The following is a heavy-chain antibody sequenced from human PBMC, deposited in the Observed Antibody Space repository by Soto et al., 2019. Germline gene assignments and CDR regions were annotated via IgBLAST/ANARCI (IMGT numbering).Heavy chain of an antibody. D-gene: IGHD6-13*01. V-gene: IGHV1-24*01. CDR3: ATERPDDNSSSPALGDY. J-gene: IGHJ4*02. Sequence: ASVKVSFKVSGYTLTELSMHWVRQAPGKGLEWMGGFDPEDGETIYAQKFQGRVTMTEDTSTDTAYMELSSLRSEDTAVYYCATERPDDNSSSPALGDYWGQGTLVTVSS. CDR1: GYTLTELS. CDR2: FDPEDGET.